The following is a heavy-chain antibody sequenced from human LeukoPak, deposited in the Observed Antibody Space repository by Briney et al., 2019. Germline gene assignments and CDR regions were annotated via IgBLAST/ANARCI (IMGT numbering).Heavy chain of an antibody. CDR3: ARAGNYGDYVFDS. Sequence: PGGSLRLSCAASGFTFSTYAMNWVRQAPGKGLEWVSYISRRGTTIHYADSVKGRFTISRDNAKNSLYLQMNSLRAEDTAVYYCARAGNYGDYVFDSWGQGTLVTVSS. CDR2: ISRRGTTI. CDR1: GFTFSTYA. D-gene: IGHD4-17*01. J-gene: IGHJ4*02. V-gene: IGHV3-48*03.